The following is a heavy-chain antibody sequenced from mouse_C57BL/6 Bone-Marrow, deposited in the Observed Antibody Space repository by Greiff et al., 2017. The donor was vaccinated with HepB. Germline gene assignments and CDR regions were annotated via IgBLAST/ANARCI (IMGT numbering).Heavy chain of an antibody. D-gene: IGHD2-10*02. CDR3: MGYGNYGFAY. J-gene: IGHJ3*01. CDR1: GYTFTSYV. Sequence: EVQLHQSGPELVKPGASVKISCKASGYTFTSYVMHWVKQKPGQGLEWIGFIYPYNDGTKYNEKFKGKATLTSDKSSSTAYMELSSLTSEDSAVYHRMGYGNYGFAYWGQGTLVTVSA. CDR2: IYPYNDGT. V-gene: IGHV1-14*01.